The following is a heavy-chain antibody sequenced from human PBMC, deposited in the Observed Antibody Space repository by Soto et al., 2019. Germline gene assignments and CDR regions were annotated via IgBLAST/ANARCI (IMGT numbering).Heavy chain of an antibody. J-gene: IGHJ4*02. Sequence: GASLKLSCKSSGYPFTSYAIHWVRQAPGQRLEWMGWINAGNGNTKYSQKFQGRVTITRDTSASTAYMELSSLRSEDTAVYYCARNLMDYHILSGYYMPYYFDYWGQGTLVIVSA. CDR3: ARNLMDYHILSGYYMPYYFDY. D-gene: IGHD3-9*01. CDR1: GYPFTSYA. V-gene: IGHV1-3*01. CDR2: INAGNGNT.